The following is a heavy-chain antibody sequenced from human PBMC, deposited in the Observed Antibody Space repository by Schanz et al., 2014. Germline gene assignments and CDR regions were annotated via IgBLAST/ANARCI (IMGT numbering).Heavy chain of an antibody. CDR3: ARGWGYDALTGYVF. CDR2: ISGYNGNT. V-gene: IGHV1-18*04. Sequence: QVQLVQSGGEVKKPGASVKVSCKASGYTFRHYVISWLRQAPGQGLEWMGYISGYNGNTNYAPKVQDRVTITTDTSTSTAYMELRSLRADDTAVYYCARGWGYDALTGYVFWGQGTLVTVSS. J-gene: IGHJ4*02. D-gene: IGHD3-9*01. CDR1: GYTFRHYV.